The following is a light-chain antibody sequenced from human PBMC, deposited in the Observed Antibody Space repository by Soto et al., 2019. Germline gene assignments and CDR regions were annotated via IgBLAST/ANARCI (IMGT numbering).Light chain of an antibody. CDR1: SSDIGGYNS. Sequence: QSALTQPASVSGSPGQSITISCTGTSSDIGGYNSVSWYQQHPGKAPKLVIYAVSNRPSGVSSRFSGSKSGNTASLTMSGLQAEDEATYYCCSYTTSSTLLIFGGGTKVTVL. CDR2: AVS. V-gene: IGLV2-14*01. CDR3: CSYTTSSTLLI. J-gene: IGLJ2*01.